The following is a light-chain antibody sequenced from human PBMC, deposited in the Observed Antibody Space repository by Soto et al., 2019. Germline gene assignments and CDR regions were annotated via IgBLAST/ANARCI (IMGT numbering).Light chain of an antibody. CDR1: SSDFGSYNF. J-gene: IGLJ1*01. Sequence: QSALTQPASVSGSPGQSVTISCTGTSSDFGSYNFVSWYQHHPGKVPKVIIYETSKRPSGVSGRFSGSKSVNTASLSISGLQAEDQADYYCFSFPSTNTHVFGSGTKLTVL. CDR2: ETS. CDR3: FSFPSTNTHV. V-gene: IGLV2-23*01.